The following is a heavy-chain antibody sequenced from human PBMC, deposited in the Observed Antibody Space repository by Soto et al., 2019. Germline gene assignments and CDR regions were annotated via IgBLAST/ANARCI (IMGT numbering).Heavy chain of an antibody. CDR2: ISGSGGST. D-gene: IGHD6-19*01. V-gene: IGHV3-23*01. CDR3: AKGFSSGDAFDI. Sequence: PGGSLRLSCAASGFTFNSYAMSWVRQAPGKGLEWVSAISGSGGSTYYADSVKGRFTISRDNSKNTLYLQMNSLRAEDTAVYYCAKGFSSGDAFDIWGQGTMVTVSS. J-gene: IGHJ3*02. CDR1: GFTFNSYA.